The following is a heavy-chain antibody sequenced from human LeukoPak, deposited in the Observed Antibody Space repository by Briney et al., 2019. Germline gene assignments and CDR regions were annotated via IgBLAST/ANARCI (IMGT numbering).Heavy chain of an antibody. CDR2: ISAYSGNT. J-gene: IGHJ4*02. CDR3: AGDKNVGLGRSLGY. V-gene: IGHV1-18*01. D-gene: IGHD3-10*01. Sequence: ASVKVSCKASGYTFPSYGFSWVRQAPGQGLEWMGWISAYSGNTDYEQKFQGRVTMTTGTSTRTAYMELRSLRSDDTAVYYCAGDKNVGLGRSLGYWGQGTLVTVSS. CDR1: GYTFPSYG.